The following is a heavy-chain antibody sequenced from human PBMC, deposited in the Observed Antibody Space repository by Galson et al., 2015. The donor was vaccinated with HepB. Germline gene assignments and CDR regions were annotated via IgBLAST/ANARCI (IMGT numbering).Heavy chain of an antibody. D-gene: IGHD2-21*02. Sequence: SLRLSCAASGFIFTSYVMYWVRQAPGKGLEWVAAISFDRSNKYYADFVKGRITISRDNSKDTVYLQMNSLRAEDTAVYYCARDRAQRGGYCYAFDIWGQGTMVTVSS. CDR1: GFIFTSYV. CDR2: ISFDRSNK. CDR3: ARDRAQRGGYCYAFDI. V-gene: IGHV3-30*04. J-gene: IGHJ3*02.